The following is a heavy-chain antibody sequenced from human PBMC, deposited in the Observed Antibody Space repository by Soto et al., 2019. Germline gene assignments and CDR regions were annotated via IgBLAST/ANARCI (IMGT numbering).Heavy chain of an antibody. V-gene: IGHV4-34*01. J-gene: IGHJ6*02. D-gene: IGHD3-3*01. CDR2: INHGGST. CDR1: GGSFSGYY. Sequence: SETLSLTCAVYGGSFSGYYWSWIRQPPGKGREWIGEINHGGSTNYNPSLKSRVPISVDTSKNQFSLKLSSVTAADTAVYYCARDRRFLEWVPSYYCYYGMDVWGQGTTVTVSS. CDR3: ARDRRFLEWVPSYYCYYGMDV.